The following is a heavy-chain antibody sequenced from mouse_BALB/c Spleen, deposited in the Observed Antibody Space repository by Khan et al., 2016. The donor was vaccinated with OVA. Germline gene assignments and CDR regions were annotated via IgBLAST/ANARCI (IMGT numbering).Heavy chain of an antibody. V-gene: IGHV5-6*01. CDR2: ISRGGSYT. CDR3: ARAYYGNDYYSMDN. CDR1: GFNFSSYG. D-gene: IGHD2-9*01. J-gene: IGHJ4*01. Sequence: EVELVESGGDLVKPGGSLKLSCAASGFNFSSYGVSWVRQTPDKRLEWVATISRGGSYTYYADSVKGRFTISRDNAKNTLYLQMSSLKSEDTAMYYVARAYYGNDYYSMDNWGQGTSVTVAS.